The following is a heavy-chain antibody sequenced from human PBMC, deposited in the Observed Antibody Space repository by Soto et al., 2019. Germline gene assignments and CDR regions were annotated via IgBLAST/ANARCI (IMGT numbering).Heavy chain of an antibody. Sequence: PSETLSLTCTVSGGSISDFSWSWFRQPAVKGLEWIGRIYTSGSTNYNPSLQSRVSMSIDTSKNQFSLNLNSVTAADTAVYYCARGPNWNYYYYGVDVWGQGTTVTVSS. CDR2: IYTSGST. V-gene: IGHV4-4*07. CDR3: ARGPNWNYYYYGVDV. D-gene: IGHD1-20*01. CDR1: GGSISDFS. J-gene: IGHJ6*02.